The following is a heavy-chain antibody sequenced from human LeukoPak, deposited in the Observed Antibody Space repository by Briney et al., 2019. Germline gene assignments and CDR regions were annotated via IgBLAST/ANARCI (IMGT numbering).Heavy chain of an antibody. V-gene: IGHV3-13*01. CDR1: GFTFSTYD. CDR3: AELGITMIGGV. J-gene: IGHJ6*04. Sequence: GGSLRLSRAASGFTFSTYDMHWVRQATGKGLEWVSAVGTVGDTYYPGSVKGRFTISRENAKNSLYLQMNSLRAEDTAVYYCAELGITMIGGVWGKGTTVTISS. D-gene: IGHD3-10*02. CDR2: VGTVGDT.